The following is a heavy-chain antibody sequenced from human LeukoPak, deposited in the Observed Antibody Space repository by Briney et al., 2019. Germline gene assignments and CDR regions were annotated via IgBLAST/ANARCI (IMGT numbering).Heavy chain of an antibody. Sequence: SETLSLTCTVSGGSISSYYWSWIRQPPGKGLEWIGYIYYSGSTNYNPSLKSRVTISVDTSKNQFSLKLSSVTAADTAVYYCASDISGRSTVTTNSGHYYYGMDVWGQGTTVTVSS. V-gene: IGHV4-59*01. CDR2: IYYSGST. CDR1: GGSISSYY. D-gene: IGHD4-17*01. CDR3: ASDISGRSTVTTNSGHYYYGMDV. J-gene: IGHJ6*02.